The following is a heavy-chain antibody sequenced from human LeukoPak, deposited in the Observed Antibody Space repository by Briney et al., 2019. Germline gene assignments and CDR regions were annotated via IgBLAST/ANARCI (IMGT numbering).Heavy chain of an antibody. Sequence: GGSLRLSCAASGFTFSSYAMSWVRQAPGKGLEWVSAISGSGGSTYYADSVKGRFTISRDNSKNTLYLQMNSLRAEDTAVYYCAKVGRYDILTGCRPDEYFQHWGQGTLVTVSS. CDR1: GFTFSSYA. J-gene: IGHJ1*01. V-gene: IGHV3-23*01. D-gene: IGHD3-9*01. CDR2: ISGSGGST. CDR3: AKVGRYDILTGCRPDEYFQH.